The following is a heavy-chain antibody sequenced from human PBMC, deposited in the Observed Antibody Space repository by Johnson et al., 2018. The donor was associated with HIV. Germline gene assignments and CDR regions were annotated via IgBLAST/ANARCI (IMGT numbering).Heavy chain of an antibody. J-gene: IGHJ3*02. CDR1: GFTLDDYG. Sequence: VQLVESGGGVVRPGGSLRLSCAASGFTLDDYGMSWVRQAPGKGLEWVSGINWSGGNTGYADSVKGRFNISRDNAKNSLYLQMNSLRAEDTALYYCAREREDGPMIPGAFDIWGQGTMVTVS. D-gene: IGHD3-22*01. V-gene: IGHV3-20*04. CDR3: AREREDGPMIPGAFDI. CDR2: INWSGGNT.